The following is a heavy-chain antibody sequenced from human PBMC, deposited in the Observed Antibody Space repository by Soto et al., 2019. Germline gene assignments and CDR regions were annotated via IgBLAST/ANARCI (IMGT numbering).Heavy chain of an antibody. Sequence: RRLSCAASGFTFSSYAMHWVRQAPGKGLEWVAVISYDGSNKYYADSVKGRFTISRDNSKNTLYLQMNSLRAEDTAVYYCARVPARSGTKYYFDYWGQGTLVTVSS. J-gene: IGHJ4*02. CDR2: ISYDGSNK. V-gene: IGHV3-30-3*01. CDR1: GFTFSSYA. D-gene: IGHD6-19*01. CDR3: ARVPARSGTKYYFDY.